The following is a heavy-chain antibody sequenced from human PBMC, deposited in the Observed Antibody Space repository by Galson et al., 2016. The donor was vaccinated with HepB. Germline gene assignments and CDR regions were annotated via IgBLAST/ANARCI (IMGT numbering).Heavy chain of an antibody. D-gene: IGHD3-16*01. CDR3: ARDYDAVVNPNYYYYGMAV. Sequence: GTKTFYADSVKGRFTISRDVSTNSLFLQMNSLRAEDTAVYYCARDYDAVVNPNYYYYGMAVWGRGTTVTVS. J-gene: IGHJ6*02. CDR2: GTKT. V-gene: IGHV3-33*02.